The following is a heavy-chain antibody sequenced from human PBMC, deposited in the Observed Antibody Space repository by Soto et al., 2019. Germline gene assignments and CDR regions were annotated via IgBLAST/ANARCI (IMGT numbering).Heavy chain of an antibody. CDR2: ISGSGGST. V-gene: IGHV3-23*01. D-gene: IGHD6-13*01. Sequence: EVQLLESGGGLVQPGGSLRLSCAASGFTFSNYAVTWVRQAPGKGLEWVTTISGSGGSTYYADSVKGRFTTSRDNSKNTLYLQMNSLRAEDTAVYYCAKDQGSSWYEIDYLGQGTLVTVSS. CDR3: AKDQGSSWYEIDY. CDR1: GFTFSNYA. J-gene: IGHJ4*02.